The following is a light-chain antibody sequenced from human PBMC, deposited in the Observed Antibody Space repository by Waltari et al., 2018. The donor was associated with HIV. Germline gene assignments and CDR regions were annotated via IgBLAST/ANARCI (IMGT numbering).Light chain of an antibody. CDR1: NIGSKR. J-gene: IGLJ3*02. Sequence: SYVLAQPPSVSVAPGQTARITCGGDNIGSKRVHWYQQKPGQAPLLVVYDDSDRPSGIPERFSGSNSGNTATLTINRVEAGDEADYYCQVWDSSSDDWVFGGGTKVTVL. CDR2: DDS. V-gene: IGLV3-21*02. CDR3: QVWDSSSDDWV.